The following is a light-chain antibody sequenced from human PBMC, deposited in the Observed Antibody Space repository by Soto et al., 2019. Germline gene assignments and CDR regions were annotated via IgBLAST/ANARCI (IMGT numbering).Light chain of an antibody. CDR2: DAS. J-gene: IGKJ2*01. CDR1: QSVSNW. Sequence: DIQMTQSPSTLSSSVGDRVTITCRASQSVSNWLAWYQQKPGKAPKLLIYDASNLESGVPSRFSGSGSGTEFTLTINILQPDDFTSSYCQQYNRYSYTFGQGTKVEIK. CDR3: QQYNRYSYT. V-gene: IGKV1-5*01.